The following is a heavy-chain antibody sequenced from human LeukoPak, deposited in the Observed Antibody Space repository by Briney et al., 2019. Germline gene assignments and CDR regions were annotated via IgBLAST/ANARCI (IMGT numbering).Heavy chain of an antibody. J-gene: IGHJ4*02. CDR1: GGSISSSSYY. V-gene: IGHV4-39*07. CDR2: IYYSGST. CDR3: ARADGVDIVATAPVVY. D-gene: IGHD5-12*01. Sequence: SETLSLTCTVSGGSISSSSYYWGWIRQPPGKGLEWIGSIYYSGSTNYNPSLKSRVTISVDTSKNQFSLKLSSVTAADTAVYYCARADGVDIVATAPVVYWGQGTLVTVSS.